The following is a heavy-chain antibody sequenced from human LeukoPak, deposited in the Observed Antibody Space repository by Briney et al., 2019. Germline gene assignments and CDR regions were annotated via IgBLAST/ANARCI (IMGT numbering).Heavy chain of an antibody. J-gene: IGHJ4*02. CDR2: IASSGDST. Sequence: GGSLRLSCAAPGFTFSSYAMSWVRQAPGKGLEWVSDIASSGDSTYYADSVKGRFTISRDNPKNTLYLQMNSLRAEDTAIYYCVKEYFGFAFDYWGQGTVVTVSS. CDR3: VKEYFGFAFDY. V-gene: IGHV3-23*01. CDR1: GFTFSSYA. D-gene: IGHD3-9*01.